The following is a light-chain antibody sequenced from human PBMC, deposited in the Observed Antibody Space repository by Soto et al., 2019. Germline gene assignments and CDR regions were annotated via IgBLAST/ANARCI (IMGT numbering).Light chain of an antibody. CDR1: SSDVGFYNY. CDR2: DVS. V-gene: IGLV2-14*01. J-gene: IGLJ2*01. Sequence: QSVLTQPASVSGSPGQSITISCTGTSSDVGFYNYVSWYQQHPGKAPKLMIYDVSNRPSGVSNRFSGSKSGNTASLTISGLQAEDEADYYCSSYTSSSPVVFGGGTQLTGL. CDR3: SSYTSSSPVV.